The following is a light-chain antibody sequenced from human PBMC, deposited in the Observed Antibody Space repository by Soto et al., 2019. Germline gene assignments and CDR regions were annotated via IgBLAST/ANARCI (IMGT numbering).Light chain of an antibody. J-gene: IGKJ2*01. V-gene: IGKV3-11*01. CDR1: QRVSNN. CDR2: GIS. CDR3: QQGSDWPPTYT. Sequence: EIVMTQSPATLSVSPGERATLSCRASQRVSNNLAWYQQKPGQAPRLLLYGISYRATGVPARFSGSGSGTDFTLSISSLEPEDFAIYYCQQGSDWPPTYTFGQGTKLEIK.